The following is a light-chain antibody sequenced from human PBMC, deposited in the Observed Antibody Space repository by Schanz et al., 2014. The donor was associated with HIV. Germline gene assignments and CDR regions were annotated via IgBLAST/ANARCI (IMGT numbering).Light chain of an antibody. Sequence: QSALTQPASVSGSPGQSVTISCTGTYTDIGAYNYVSWYQQHPGRAPRLLIYGVNGRPSGISDRFSGSKSGTAASLTISGLQPEDEADYFCSSYTDRRTVVFGGGTQLTVL. CDR2: GVN. CDR1: YTDIGAYNY. J-gene: IGLJ3*02. CDR3: SSYTDRRTVV. V-gene: IGLV2-14*03.